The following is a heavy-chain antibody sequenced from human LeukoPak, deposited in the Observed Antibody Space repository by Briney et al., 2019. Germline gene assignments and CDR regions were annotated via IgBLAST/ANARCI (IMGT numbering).Heavy chain of an antibody. Sequence: PGGSLRLSCAAPGFTFSDYYMSWIRQAPGKGLEWVSYISSSGSTIYYADSVKGRFTISRDNAKNSLYLQMNSLRAEDTAVYYCARVYTLGAIGYGMDVWGQGTTVTVSS. CDR2: ISSSGSTI. D-gene: IGHD2-2*02. J-gene: IGHJ6*02. CDR1: GFTFSDYY. CDR3: ARVYTLGAIGYGMDV. V-gene: IGHV3-11*01.